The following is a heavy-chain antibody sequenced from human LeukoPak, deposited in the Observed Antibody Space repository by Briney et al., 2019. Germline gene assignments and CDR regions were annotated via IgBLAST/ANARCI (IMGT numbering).Heavy chain of an antibody. V-gene: IGHV1-2*02. CDR1: GYTFTGFY. CDR2: INPNGGGT. CDR3: ARGGSYSSGWEFDY. Sequence: ASVKVSCKASGYTFTGFYIYWVRQAPGQGLEWMGWINPNGGGTNYAQKFQGRVTMATDTSLSTAYMELRRLRSDDTVVYYCARGGSYSSGWEFDYWGQGTLVTVSS. J-gene: IGHJ4*02. D-gene: IGHD6-19*01.